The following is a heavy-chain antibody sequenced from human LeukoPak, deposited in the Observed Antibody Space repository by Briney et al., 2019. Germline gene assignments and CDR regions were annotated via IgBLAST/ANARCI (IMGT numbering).Heavy chain of an antibody. CDR3: TPWSGYSSGWNAFDI. D-gene: IGHD6-19*01. CDR1: GFTFSGSA. J-gene: IGHJ3*02. CDR2: IRSKANSYAT. V-gene: IGHV3-73*01. Sequence: GGSLRLSCAASGFTFSGSAMHWVRQASGKGLEWVGRIRSKANSYATAYAASVKGRFTISRDDSKNTAYLQMNSLKTEDTAVYYCTPWSGYSSGWNAFDIWGQGTMVTVSS.